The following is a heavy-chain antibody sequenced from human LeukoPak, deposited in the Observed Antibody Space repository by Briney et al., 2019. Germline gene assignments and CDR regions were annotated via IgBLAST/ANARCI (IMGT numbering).Heavy chain of an antibody. Sequence: GGSLRLSCAASGFTFSGYSMNWVRQAPGKGLEWVSSISGSSSYINYADSVKGRFTISRDNAKNSLYLQMSSLRAEDTAVYYCARANYDSSGYYFDSWGQGTLVTVSS. CDR1: GFTFSGYS. D-gene: IGHD3-22*01. V-gene: IGHV3-21*01. CDR2: ISGSSSYI. CDR3: ARANYDSSGYYFDS. J-gene: IGHJ4*02.